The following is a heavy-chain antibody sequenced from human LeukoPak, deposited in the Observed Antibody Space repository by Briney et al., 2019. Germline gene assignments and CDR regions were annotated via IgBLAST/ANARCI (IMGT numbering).Heavy chain of an antibody. CDR3: ARDSWALSADC. CDR2: IYYSGST. Sequence: PSETLSLTCTVSGGSVSSGSYYWSWIRQAPGKGLEWIGYIYYSGSTNYNPSLKSRVTISVDTSKNQFSLKLSSVTAADTAVYYCARDSWALSADCWGQGSLVTVSS. J-gene: IGHJ4*02. CDR1: GGSVSSGSYY. D-gene: IGHD3-3*02. V-gene: IGHV4-61*01.